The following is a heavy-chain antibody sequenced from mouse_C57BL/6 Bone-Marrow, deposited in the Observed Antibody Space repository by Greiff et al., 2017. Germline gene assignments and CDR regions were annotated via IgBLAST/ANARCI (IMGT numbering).Heavy chain of an antibody. CDR1: GYSFTGYY. J-gene: IGHJ2*01. Sequence: VQLQQSGPELVKPGASVKISCKASGYSFTGYYMNWVKQSPAKSLEWIGEITPSTGGTTYNQKFKAKDTVTVDKSSSTAYMQLKSLKSEDSAVYYCARYYYGSTFFDYWGQGTTLTVSS. D-gene: IGHD1-1*01. V-gene: IGHV1-42*01. CDR3: ARYYYGSTFFDY. CDR2: ITPSTGGT.